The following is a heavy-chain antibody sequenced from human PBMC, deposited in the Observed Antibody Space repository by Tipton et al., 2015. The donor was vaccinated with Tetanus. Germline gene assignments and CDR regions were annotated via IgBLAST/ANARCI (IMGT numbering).Heavy chain of an antibody. CDR3: ARGMAEASNCGGDCYSDY. Sequence: LSLTCDVSGGSFSGSFWSWIRQPPGKGLEWVSSISSSSRYIYYADSVRGRFTISRDNAKNSLYLQMNSLRAEDTAVYSCARGMAEASNCGGDCYSDYWGQGTLVTVSS. CDR2: ISSSSRYI. CDR1: GGSFSGSF. J-gene: IGHJ4*02. D-gene: IGHD2-21*02. V-gene: IGHV3-11*06.